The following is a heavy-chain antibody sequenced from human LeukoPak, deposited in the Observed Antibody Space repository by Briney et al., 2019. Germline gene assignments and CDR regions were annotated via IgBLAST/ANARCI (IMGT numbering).Heavy chain of an antibody. CDR2: ISGSGGST. CDR3: AKCPGFWSGYYYYMDV. D-gene: IGHD3-3*01. CDR1: RFTFSSYA. V-gene: IGHV3-23*01. J-gene: IGHJ6*03. Sequence: GGSLRLSCAASRFTFSSYAMSWVRQAPGKGLEWVSAISGSGGSTYYADSVEGRFTISRDNSKNTLYLQMNSLRAEDTAVYYCAKCPGFWSGYYYYMDVWGKGTTVTVSS.